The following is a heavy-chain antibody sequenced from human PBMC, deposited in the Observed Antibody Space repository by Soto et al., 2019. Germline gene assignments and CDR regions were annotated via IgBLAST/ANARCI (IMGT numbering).Heavy chain of an antibody. CDR3: ASLTEPEEAYAGYGDYVWFDP. Sequence: ASVKVSCKASGGTFSSYTISWVRQAPGQGLEWMGRIIPILGIANYAQKFQGRVTITADKSTSTAYMELSSLRSEDTAVYYCASLTEPEEAYAGYGDYVWFDPWGQGTLVTVSS. V-gene: IGHV1-69*02. CDR2: IIPILGIA. D-gene: IGHD4-17*01. J-gene: IGHJ5*02. CDR1: GGTFSSYT.